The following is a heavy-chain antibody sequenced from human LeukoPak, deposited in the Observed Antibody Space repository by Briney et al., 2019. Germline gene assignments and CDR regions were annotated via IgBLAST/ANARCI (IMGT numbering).Heavy chain of an antibody. CDR2: IRDKANSYTI. CDR1: GLTFSYYS. CDR3: SRNSSGSPDDY. J-gene: IGHJ4*02. Sequence: GGSLRLSCAASGLTFSYYSMNWVRQAPGKGLEWVGRIRDKANSYTIEYAASVKGRSTISRDDSKNSLFLEMNSLKSEDTAVYYCSRNSSGSPDDYWGQGTLVTVSS. D-gene: IGHD3-22*01. V-gene: IGHV3-72*01.